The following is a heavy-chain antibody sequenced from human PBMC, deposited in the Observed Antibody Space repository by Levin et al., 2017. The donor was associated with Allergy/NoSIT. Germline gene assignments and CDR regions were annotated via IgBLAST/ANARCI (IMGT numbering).Heavy chain of an antibody. CDR1: GGSISGYY. J-gene: IGHJ4*02. Sequence: RTSETLSLTCAVYGGSISGYYWTWIRQPPGKGLELIGEINHSGSTNYNPSLKSRVTISVDTSKNQFSLKLTSVTAADTAVYYCVRVSSSTTVWGQGTLVTVSS. D-gene: IGHD6-13*01. CDR2: INHSGST. V-gene: IGHV4-34*01. CDR3: VRVSSSTTV.